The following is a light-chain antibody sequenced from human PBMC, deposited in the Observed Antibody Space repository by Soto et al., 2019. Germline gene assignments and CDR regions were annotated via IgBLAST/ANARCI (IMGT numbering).Light chain of an antibody. Sequence: DIHMSQSTSSLSASVGYRFTITCRASQSISSYLNWYQQKPGKAPKLLIYAASSLQSGVPSRFSGSGSGTDFTLTISSLPPEDFETYYCQQSYSNPPTFGGGTNVDIK. CDR2: AAS. J-gene: IGKJ4*01. CDR1: QSISSY. CDR3: QQSYSNPPT. V-gene: IGKV1-39*01.